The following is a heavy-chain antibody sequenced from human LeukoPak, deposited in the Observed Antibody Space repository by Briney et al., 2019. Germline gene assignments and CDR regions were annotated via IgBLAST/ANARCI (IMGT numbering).Heavy chain of an antibody. CDR1: GYTFTGYY. V-gene: IGHV1-2*02. Sequence: ASVKVSCKASGYTFTGYYIHWVRQAPGQGLEWMGWINPNSGGTNYAQKFQGRVTMTRDTSISTAYMELSRLRSDDTAVYYCARDLDYDSSGSDYWGQGTLVTVSS. CDR2: INPNSGGT. CDR3: ARDLDYDSSGSDY. D-gene: IGHD3-22*01. J-gene: IGHJ4*02.